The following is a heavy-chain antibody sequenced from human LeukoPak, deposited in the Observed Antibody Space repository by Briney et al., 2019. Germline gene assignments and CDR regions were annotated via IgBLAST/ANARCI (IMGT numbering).Heavy chain of an antibody. Sequence: ASVRVSCKASGYTFTDYYMHWVRQAPGQGLEWMGWISAYNGNTNYAQKLQGRVTMTTDTSTSTAYMELRSLRSDDTAVYYCARASGYYVYWGQGTLVTVSS. J-gene: IGHJ4*02. V-gene: IGHV1-18*04. D-gene: IGHD3-22*01. CDR2: ISAYNGNT. CDR1: GYTFTDYY. CDR3: ARASGYYVY.